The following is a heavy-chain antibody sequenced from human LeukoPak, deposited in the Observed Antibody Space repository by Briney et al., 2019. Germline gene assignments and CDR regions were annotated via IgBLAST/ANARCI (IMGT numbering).Heavy chain of an antibody. J-gene: IGHJ4*02. CDR1: GFTFSSYA. CDR3: AKDHEVPNHLGYCSGGSCYGLAAY. D-gene: IGHD2-15*01. V-gene: IGHV3-23*01. CDR2: ISGSGGST. Sequence: QTGGSLRLSCAASGFTFSSYAMSWVRQAPGKGLEWVSAISGSGGSTYYADSVKGRFTISRDNSKNTLYLQMNSLRAEDTAVFYCAKDHEVPNHLGYCSGGSCYGLAAYWGQGTLVTVSS.